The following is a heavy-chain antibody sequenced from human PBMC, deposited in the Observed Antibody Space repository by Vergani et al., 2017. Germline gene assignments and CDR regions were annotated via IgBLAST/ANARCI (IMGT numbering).Heavy chain of an antibody. V-gene: IGHV1-69*02. CDR3: ARSGTGVYYYMDV. J-gene: IGHJ6*03. D-gene: IGHD3/OR15-3a*01. Sequence: QVQLVQSGAEVKKPGSSVKVSCKASGGTFSSYTISWVRQAPGQGLEWMGRIIPILGIANYAQKFQGRVTITADKSTSTAYMELSSLRSEDTAVYYCARSGTGVYYYMDVWGKGTTVTVSS. CDR1: GGTFSSYT. CDR2: IIPILGIA.